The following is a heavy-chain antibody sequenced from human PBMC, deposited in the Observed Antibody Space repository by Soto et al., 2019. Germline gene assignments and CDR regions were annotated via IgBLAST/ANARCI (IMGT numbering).Heavy chain of an antibody. J-gene: IGHJ4*02. D-gene: IGHD5-12*01. CDR1: GGTFSSYA. Sequence: QVQLVQSGAEVKKPGSSVKVSCKASGGTFSSYAISWVRQAPGQGLEWMGGIIPIFGTANYAQKFQGRVTITADESTSTAYMELGSLRSEDKAVYYCARVGGYSGYGVPFGLDYWGQGTLVTVSS. CDR2: IIPIFGTA. CDR3: ARVGGYSGYGVPFGLDY. V-gene: IGHV1-69*01.